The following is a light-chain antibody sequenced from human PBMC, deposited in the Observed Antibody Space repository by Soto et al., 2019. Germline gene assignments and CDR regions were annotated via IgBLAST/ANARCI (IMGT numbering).Light chain of an antibody. CDR3: QQYGTSPLMYT. CDR1: QSIINNY. J-gene: IGKJ2*01. V-gene: IGKV3-20*01. Sequence: EIVLTQSPATLSLSPGETATLSCRASQSIINNYLAWYQQKPGQAPRLLIYGASIRATGVPDRFSGSGSGTDFTLTITRLEAEDFAVYYCQQYGTSPLMYTFGQGTKLGVK. CDR2: GAS.